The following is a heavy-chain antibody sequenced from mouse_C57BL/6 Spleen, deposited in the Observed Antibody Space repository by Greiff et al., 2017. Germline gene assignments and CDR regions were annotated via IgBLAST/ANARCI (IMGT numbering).Heavy chain of an antibody. V-gene: IGHV5-4*01. CDR1: GFTFSSYA. Sequence: DVQLVESGGGLVKPGGSLKLSCAASGFTFSSYAMSWVRQTPEKRLEWVATISDGGSYTYYPDNVKGRFTISRDNAKNNLYLQMSHLKSEDTAMYYCARDSSGLGRYLDVWGTGTTVTVSS. CDR3: ARDSSGLGRYLDV. CDR2: ISDGGSYT. D-gene: IGHD3-2*02. J-gene: IGHJ1*03.